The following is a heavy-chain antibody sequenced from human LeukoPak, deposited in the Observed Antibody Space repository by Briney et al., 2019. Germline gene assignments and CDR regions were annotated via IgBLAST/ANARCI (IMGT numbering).Heavy chain of an antibody. CDR3: ARDPSIAVALNWFDP. D-gene: IGHD6-19*01. Sequence: SVKVSCKASGGTFSSYAISWVRQAPGQGLEWMGRIIPIFGIANYAQKFQGRVTITADKSTSTAYMELSSLRSEDTAVYYCARDPSIAVALNWFDPWGEETLVTVSS. J-gene: IGHJ5*02. CDR2: IIPIFGIA. CDR1: GGTFSSYA. V-gene: IGHV1-69*04.